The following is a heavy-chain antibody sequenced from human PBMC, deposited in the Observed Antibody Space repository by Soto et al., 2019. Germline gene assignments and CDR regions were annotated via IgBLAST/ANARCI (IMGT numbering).Heavy chain of an antibody. CDR1: GGSISSGDYY. Sequence: SETLSLTCTVSGGSISSGDYYWSWIRQHPGKGLEWIGYIFSSGSSYYNPSLKSRVTISVDTSKNQFSLKLSSVTAADTAVYYCARNLIDILTGPYYFDYWGQGTLVTVS. V-gene: IGHV4-31*03. J-gene: IGHJ4*02. CDR3: ARNLIDILTGPYYFDY. CDR2: IFSSGSS. D-gene: IGHD3-9*01.